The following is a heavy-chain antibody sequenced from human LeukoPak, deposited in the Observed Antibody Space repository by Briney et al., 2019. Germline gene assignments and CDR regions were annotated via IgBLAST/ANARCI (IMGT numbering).Heavy chain of an antibody. CDR2: INPNSGGT. J-gene: IGHJ4*02. V-gene: IGHV1-2*02. CDR3: ARDLWNYYDSSGYYYFDY. D-gene: IGHD3-22*01. CDR1: GYTFTGYY. Sequence: ASVKVSCKASGYTFTGYYMHWVRQAPGQGLEWMGWINPNSGGTNYAQKFQGRVTMTRDTSISTAYMELSRLRSDDTAVYYCARDLWNYYDSSGYYYFDYWGQGTLVTVSS.